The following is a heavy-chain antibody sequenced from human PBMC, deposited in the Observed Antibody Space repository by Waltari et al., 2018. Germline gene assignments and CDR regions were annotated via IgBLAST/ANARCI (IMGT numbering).Heavy chain of an antibody. D-gene: IGHD2-15*01. CDR2: VFSNGVT. Sequence: QVQLQESGPGLVRPSETLSLTCAVSGDSIRDANWWSWVRQPPGKGLEWIGEVFSNGVTNYNPSLKSRVTISVDKSKRQVSLKVISVTSADTAVYYCAKNAAYNLDYWGQGTLVTVSS. V-gene: IGHV4-4*02. CDR3: AKNAAYNLDY. J-gene: IGHJ4*02. CDR1: GDSIRDANW.